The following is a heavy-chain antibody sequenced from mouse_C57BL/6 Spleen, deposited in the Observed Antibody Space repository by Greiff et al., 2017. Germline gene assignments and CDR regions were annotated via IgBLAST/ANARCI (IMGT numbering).Heavy chain of an antibody. J-gene: IGHJ2*01. V-gene: IGHV1-76*01. Sequence: VQLQESGAELVRPGASVKLSCKASGYTFTDYYINWVKQRPGQGLEWIARIYPGSGNTYYNEKFKGKATLTAEKSSSTAYMQLSSLTSEDSAVYFCAREEIYYGNYYFDYWGQGTTLTVSS. CDR1: GYTFTDYY. CDR2: IYPGSGNT. CDR3: AREEIYYGNYYFDY. D-gene: IGHD2-1*01.